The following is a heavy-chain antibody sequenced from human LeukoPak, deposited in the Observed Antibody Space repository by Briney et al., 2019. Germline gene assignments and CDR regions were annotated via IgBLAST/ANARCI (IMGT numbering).Heavy chain of an antibody. CDR2: INQYGNDK. CDR1: GFTFSNYW. D-gene: IGHD3-22*01. J-gene: IGHJ4*02. V-gene: IGHV3-7*01. Sequence: GGSPRLSCEASGFTFSNYWMSWVRQAPGKGLEWVANINQYGNDKYYVDSVEGRFTISRDNAKNSLDLQMNSLRVEDTAIYYCLREETIVVIREPPPRGQGTLVTVSS. CDR3: LREETIVVIREPPP.